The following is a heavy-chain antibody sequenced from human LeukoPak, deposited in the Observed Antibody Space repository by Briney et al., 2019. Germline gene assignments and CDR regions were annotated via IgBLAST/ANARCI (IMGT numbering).Heavy chain of an antibody. V-gene: IGHV4-31*03. Sequence: SETLSLTCTVSGGSISSGGYYWSWIRQHPGKGLEWIGYIYYSGSTYYNPSLKSRVTISVDTSKNQFSLKLSSVTAADTAVYYCARLDIVVVPAAMPCWFDPWGQGTLVTVSS. J-gene: IGHJ5*02. CDR1: GGSISSGGYY. CDR3: ARLDIVVVPAAMPCWFDP. CDR2: IYYSGST. D-gene: IGHD2-2*01.